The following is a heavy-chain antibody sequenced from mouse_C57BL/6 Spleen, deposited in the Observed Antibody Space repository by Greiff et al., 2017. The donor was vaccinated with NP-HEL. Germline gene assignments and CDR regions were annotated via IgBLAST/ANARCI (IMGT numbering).Heavy chain of an antibody. D-gene: IGHD2-4*01. CDR2: IDPSDSYT. Sequence: VQLQQPGAELVMPGASVKLSCKASGYTFTSYWMHWVKQRPGQGLEWIGEIDPSDSYTNYNQKFKGKSTLTVDKSSSTAYMQLSSLTSEDSAVYYCAREDYDRYAMDYWGQGTSVTVSS. CDR3: AREDYDRYAMDY. V-gene: IGHV1-69*01. J-gene: IGHJ4*01. CDR1: GYTFTSYW.